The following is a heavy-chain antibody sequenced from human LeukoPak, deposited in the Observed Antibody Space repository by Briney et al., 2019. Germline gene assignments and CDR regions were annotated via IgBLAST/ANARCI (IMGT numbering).Heavy chain of an antibody. D-gene: IGHD4-17*01. V-gene: IGHV3-23*01. CDR1: GFTFSSYA. J-gene: IGHJ4*02. CDR3: AKVGPRTTVIRGYFDY. Sequence: GGSLRLSCAASGFTFSSYAMSWVRQAPGKGLEWVSAISGSGGSTYYADSVKGRFTISRDNFKNTLYLQMNSLRAEDTAVYYCAKVGPRTTVIRGYFDYWGQGALVTVSS. CDR2: ISGSGGST.